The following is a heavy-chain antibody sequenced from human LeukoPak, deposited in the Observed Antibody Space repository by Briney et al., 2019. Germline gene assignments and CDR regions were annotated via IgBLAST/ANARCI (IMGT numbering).Heavy chain of an antibody. CDR2: IKQDGSEK. CDR3: ARLKYGDYPYYFDY. D-gene: IGHD4-17*01. Sequence: GGSLRLYCAASGFTFSSYWMSWVRQAPGKGLEGVANIKQDGSEKYYVDSVKGRFTISRANAKNSLYLQMNSLRAEDTAVYYCARLKYGDYPYYFDYWGQGTLVTVSS. V-gene: IGHV3-7*03. J-gene: IGHJ4*02. CDR1: GFTFSSYW.